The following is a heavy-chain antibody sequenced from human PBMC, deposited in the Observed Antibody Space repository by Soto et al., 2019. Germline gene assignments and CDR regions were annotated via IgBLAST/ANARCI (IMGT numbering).Heavy chain of an antibody. CDR2: IYYSGIT. D-gene: IGHD2-15*01. Sequence: SETLSLTCTVSGESINGGGYYWTWIRQQPGKGLEWIGYIYYSGITFYNPSLKSRVGLSVDTSKNQFSLNLKSVTAADTAVYYCARDTQGGLGGFDIWGQGTTVTVSS. CDR3: ARDTQGGLGGFDI. CDR1: GESINGGGYY. J-gene: IGHJ3*02. V-gene: IGHV4-31*03.